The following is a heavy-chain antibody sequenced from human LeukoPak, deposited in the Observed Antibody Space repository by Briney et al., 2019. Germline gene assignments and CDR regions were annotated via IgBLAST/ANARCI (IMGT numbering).Heavy chain of an antibody. Sequence: PSGTLSLTCTVSVGSISSYSWYWIRQPPGKGLEWVGDIYYSGSTNYNPSPKSRVTISVDTSKNQFSLKLSSVTAADTAVYYCARGSDASELDYWGQGTLVTVSS. CDR1: VGSISSYS. CDR2: IYYSGST. V-gene: IGHV4-59*01. J-gene: IGHJ4*02. CDR3: ARGSDASELDY. D-gene: IGHD2-2*01.